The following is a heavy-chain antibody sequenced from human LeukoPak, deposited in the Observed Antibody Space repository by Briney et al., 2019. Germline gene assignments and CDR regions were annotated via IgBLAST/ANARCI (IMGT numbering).Heavy chain of an antibody. CDR2: IRSKVYGGTT. CDR1: GFTFGDYV. Sequence: PGGSLRLSCRASGFTFGDYVMTWVRQAPGKGLEWVGFIRSKVYGGTTEYAASVKGRFIISRDDSKSIAYLQMNSLRAEDTAVYYCARDRRDAYSQNFDYWGQGTLVTVSS. J-gene: IGHJ4*02. D-gene: IGHD5-24*01. CDR3: ARDRRDAYSQNFDY. V-gene: IGHV3-49*04.